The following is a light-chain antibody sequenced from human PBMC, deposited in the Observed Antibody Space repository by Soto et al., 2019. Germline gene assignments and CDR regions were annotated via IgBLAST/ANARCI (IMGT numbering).Light chain of an antibody. Sequence: QSVLTQPASVSGSPGQSITISCTGTSSDVGSSNYVSWYQQYPGKVPKLLINKVSNRPSGVSNRFSGSKSGNTASLTISGLLAEDEAVFFCASSTTDIFYVFGTGTKVTVL. CDR1: SSDVGSSNY. CDR3: ASSTTDIFYV. V-gene: IGLV2-14*01. CDR2: KVS. J-gene: IGLJ1*01.